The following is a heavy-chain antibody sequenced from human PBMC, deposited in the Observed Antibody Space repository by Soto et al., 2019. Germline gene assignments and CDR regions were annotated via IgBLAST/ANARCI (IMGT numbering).Heavy chain of an antibody. CDR2: IYYSGST. CDR3: ARQSPPVVTIFGVVIPTLFDY. J-gene: IGHJ4*02. Sequence: PSETLSLTCTVSGGSISSSSYYWGWIRQPPGKGLEWIGSIYYSGSTYYNPSLKSRVTISVDTSKNQFSLKLSSATAADTAVYYCARQSPPVVTIFGVVIPTLFDYWGQGTLVTVSS. CDR1: GGSISSSSYY. D-gene: IGHD3-3*01. V-gene: IGHV4-39*01.